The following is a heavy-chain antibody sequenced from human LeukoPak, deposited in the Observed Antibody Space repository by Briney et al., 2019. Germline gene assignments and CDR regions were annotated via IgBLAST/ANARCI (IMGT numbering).Heavy chain of an antibody. V-gene: IGHV1-18*01. CDR3: ARRYCTNGVCYRPGMDV. Sequence: ASVKVSCKASGYTFTSYGISWVRQAPGQGLEWMGWISAYNGNTNYAQKFQGRVTMTRDTSISTAYMELSRLRSDDTAVYYCARRYCTNGVCYRPGMDVWGQGTTITVSS. CDR2: ISAYNGNT. J-gene: IGHJ6*02. D-gene: IGHD2-8*01. CDR1: GYTFTSYG.